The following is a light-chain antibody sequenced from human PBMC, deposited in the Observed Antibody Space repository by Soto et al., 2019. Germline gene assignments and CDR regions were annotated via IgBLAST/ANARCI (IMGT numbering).Light chain of an antibody. V-gene: IGKV3-20*01. CDR3: QQYESSRT. CDR2: GAS. Sequence: EIVLTQSPGTLSLTPGERATLSCRASQSVSSTFLAWYQQKPGQAPKVLIYGASTRATGIPDRFSGSGSGTDLTLTISRLEPADFAMYYCQQYESSRTFGQGTKVEMK. J-gene: IGKJ1*01. CDR1: QSVSSTF.